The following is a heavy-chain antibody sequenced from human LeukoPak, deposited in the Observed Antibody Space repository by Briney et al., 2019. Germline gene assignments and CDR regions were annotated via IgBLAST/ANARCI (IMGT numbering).Heavy chain of an antibody. D-gene: IGHD3-10*01. V-gene: IGHV4-31*03. Sequence: PSETLSLTCTVSGGSISSGGYYWNWVRQHPEKGLEWIGYIYYTGSTHYNPSLESRVNISVDTPKNQFSLKLRFVTAADTAVYYCARSDWFGGFDDWGQGTLVTVSS. CDR1: GGSISSGGYY. CDR3: ARSDWFGGFDD. CDR2: IYYTGST. J-gene: IGHJ4*02.